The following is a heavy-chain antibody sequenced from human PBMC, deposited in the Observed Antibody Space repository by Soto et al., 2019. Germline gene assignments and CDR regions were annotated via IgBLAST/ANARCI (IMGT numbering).Heavy chain of an antibody. D-gene: IGHD7-27*01. CDR1: GDTFSSYA. Sequence: QVQLVQSGAEVKKPGSSVKVSCKASGDTFSSYAISWVRQAPGQGLEWMGGIIPIFGTANYAQKLQGRVTITAEESTSTAYMELSSLRSEDTAVYYCARVTPLNWGYNWFDPWGQGTLVTVSS. V-gene: IGHV1-69*01. CDR3: ARVTPLNWGYNWFDP. CDR2: IIPIFGTA. J-gene: IGHJ5*02.